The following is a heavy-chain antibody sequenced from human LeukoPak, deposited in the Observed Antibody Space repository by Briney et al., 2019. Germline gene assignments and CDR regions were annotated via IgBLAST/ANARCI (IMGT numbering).Heavy chain of an antibody. D-gene: IGHD3-22*01. CDR1: GFTLSSNY. V-gene: IGHV3-53*01. CDR3: ARDPPGYYYDSSGYSS. CDR2: IYSGGST. J-gene: IGHJ4*02. Sequence: GGSLRLSCAASGFTLSSNYMSWVRQAPGKGLEWVSVIYSGGSTYYADPVKGQFTISRDNSKNTLYLQMNSLRAEDTAVYYCARDPPGYYYDSSGYSSWGQGTLVTVSS.